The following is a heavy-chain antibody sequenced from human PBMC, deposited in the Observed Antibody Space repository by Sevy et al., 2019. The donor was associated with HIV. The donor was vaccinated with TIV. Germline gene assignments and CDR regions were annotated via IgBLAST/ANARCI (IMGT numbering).Heavy chain of an antibody. CDR3: ARGPYSSSWYPNYYYYGMDV. D-gene: IGHD6-13*01. CDR1: GGSFSGYY. V-gene: IGHV4-34*01. J-gene: IGHJ6*02. Sequence: SETLSLTCAVYGGSFSGYYWSWIRQPPGKGLEWIGEINHSGSTNYNPSLKSRVTISVDTSKNQFSRKLSSVTAADTAVYYCARGPYSSSWYPNYYYYGMDVWGQGTTVTVSS. CDR2: INHSGST.